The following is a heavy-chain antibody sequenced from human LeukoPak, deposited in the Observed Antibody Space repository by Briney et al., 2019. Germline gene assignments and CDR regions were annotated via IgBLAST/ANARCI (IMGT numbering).Heavy chain of an antibody. CDR1: GFTFSNYW. Sequence: PGGSLRLSCAASGFTFSNYWMSWVRQAPGKGPEGVGDIKTDGSDKYYVGSVKGRFTISRDNAKNSLYLQMNSLRAEDTAVYYCARDSLIQYGSGSYWGFGYWGQGILVTVSS. V-gene: IGHV3-7*03. CDR2: IKTDGSDK. D-gene: IGHD3-10*01. J-gene: IGHJ4*02. CDR3: ARDSLIQYGSGSYWGFGY.